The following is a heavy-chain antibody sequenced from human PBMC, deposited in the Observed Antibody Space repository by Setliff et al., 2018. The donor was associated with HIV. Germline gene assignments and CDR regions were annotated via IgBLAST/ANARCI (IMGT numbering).Heavy chain of an antibody. CDR1: GYTFTSYG. V-gene: IGHV1-18*01. Sequence: ASVKVSCKASGYTFTSYGITWVRQAPGQGLEWMGWISTYNGNTHYAQKLQGRVTMTTDTSTSTAYMEMRSLRSDDTAMYYCARKYTGGPLDYWGQGTLVTVSS. CDR2: ISTYNGNT. CDR3: ARKYTGGPLDY. D-gene: IGHD6-19*01. J-gene: IGHJ4*02.